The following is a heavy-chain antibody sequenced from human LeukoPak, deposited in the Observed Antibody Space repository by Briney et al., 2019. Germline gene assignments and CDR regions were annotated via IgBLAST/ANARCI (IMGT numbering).Heavy chain of an antibody. J-gene: IGHJ4*02. CDR3: ARGSAYSYSFTGRERTKSRLDY. CDR2: ISTTGGTT. D-gene: IGHD5-18*01. CDR1: GLTFSSYG. V-gene: IGHV3-23*01. Sequence: GGTLRLSCAASGLTFSSYGMSWVRQAPGRGLEWVSAISTTGGTTYYADSVRGRFTISRDNSKNTLYLQMNSLRTDDTSLYYCARGSAYSYSFTGRERTKSRLDYWGQGTLVTVSS.